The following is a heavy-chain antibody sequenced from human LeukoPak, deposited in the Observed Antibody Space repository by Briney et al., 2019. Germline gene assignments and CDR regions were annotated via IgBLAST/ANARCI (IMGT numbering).Heavy chain of an antibody. Sequence: GGSLRLSRAASGFTFSSYWMSRVRQAPGKGLEWVANIKQDGSEKYYVDSVKGRFTVSRDNAKNSLYLQMNSLRAEDTAVYYCARVYRSSSGYCFDFWGQGTLVTVSS. CDR1: GFTFSSYW. CDR3: ARVYRSSSGYCFDF. CDR2: IKQDGSEK. D-gene: IGHD6-6*01. J-gene: IGHJ4*02. V-gene: IGHV3-7*01.